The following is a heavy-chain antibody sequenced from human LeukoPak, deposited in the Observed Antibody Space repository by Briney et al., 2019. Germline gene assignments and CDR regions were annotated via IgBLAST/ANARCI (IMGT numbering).Heavy chain of an antibody. CDR3: ARDQGLDY. CDR1: GFTSCGHI. V-gene: IGHV3-48*01. Sequence: PGWSLILSCAASGFTSCGHIMNWGGRAPGGGLEWVSFIGNSGNTIYYADSVKGRFTVSRDNAKNSLYLQMNSLRAEDTAVYYCARDQGLDYWGQGTLVTVSS. CDR2: IGNSGNTI. J-gene: IGHJ4*02.